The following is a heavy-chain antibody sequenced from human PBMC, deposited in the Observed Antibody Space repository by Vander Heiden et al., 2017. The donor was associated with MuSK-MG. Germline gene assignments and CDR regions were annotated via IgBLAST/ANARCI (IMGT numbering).Heavy chain of an antibody. Sequence: HQVQYGGGLIKPGGSLRLHCATPRLNYSNGWMSWVRQAPGKGLEWVGRIKSKTDGGTTDYAAPVKGRFTISRDDSKNTLYLQMNSLKTEDTAVYYCTTGLWRDYFDYWGQGTLVTVSS. CDR3: TTGLWRDYFDY. J-gene: IGHJ4*02. V-gene: IGHV3-15*01. CDR1: RLNYSNGW. D-gene: IGHD2-21*01. CDR2: IKSKTDGGTT.